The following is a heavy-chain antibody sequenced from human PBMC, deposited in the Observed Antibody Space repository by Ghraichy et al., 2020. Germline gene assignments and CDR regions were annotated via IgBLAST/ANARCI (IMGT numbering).Heavy chain of an antibody. CDR1: GFTFSDHY. D-gene: IGHD5/OR15-5a*01. CDR3: ARDGGTLSTSRPKAGYYGMDV. CDR2: ISTSGGTI. V-gene: IGHV3-11*01. Sequence: GGSLRLSCAASGFTFSDHYMSWIRQAPGKGLEWVSYISTSGGTIYYADSVKGRFTISRANAQNSLYLQMNSLRAEYTAVYYCARDGGTLSTSRPKAGYYGMDVWGQGTPVTVSS. J-gene: IGHJ6*02.